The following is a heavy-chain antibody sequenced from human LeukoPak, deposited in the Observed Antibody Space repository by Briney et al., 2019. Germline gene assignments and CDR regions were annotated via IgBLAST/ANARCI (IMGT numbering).Heavy chain of an antibody. J-gene: IGHJ4*02. CDR3: APGGRWLQFFDY. D-gene: IGHD5-24*01. Sequence: ASVKVSCKAFGYTFTSNYMHWVRQAPGQGLEWMGWINPNSGGTNYAQKFQGRATMTRDTSISTAYMELSRLRSDDTAVYYCAPGGRWLQFFDYWGQGTLVTVSS. CDR1: GYTFTSNY. V-gene: IGHV1-2*02. CDR2: INPNSGGT.